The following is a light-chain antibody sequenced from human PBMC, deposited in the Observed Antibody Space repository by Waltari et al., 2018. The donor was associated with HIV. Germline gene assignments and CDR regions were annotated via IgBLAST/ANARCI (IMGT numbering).Light chain of an antibody. V-gene: IGLV2-23*02. CDR2: EVS. CDR3: CAYAGSTTYVI. J-gene: IGLJ2*01. CDR1: SSDVGGYKL. Sequence: QSALTQTASQSGSPGPSITISCTGTSSDVGGYKLLSWYQQHPGKAPKLMIYEVSKRPSGVSNRFSGSKSGNTASLTISGLQAEDEADYYCCAYAGSTTYVIFGGGTKLTVL.